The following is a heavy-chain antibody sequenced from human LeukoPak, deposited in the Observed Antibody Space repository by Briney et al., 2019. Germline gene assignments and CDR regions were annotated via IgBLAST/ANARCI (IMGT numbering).Heavy chain of an antibody. Sequence: SETLSLTCTVSGGSISSSSYYWGWIRQPPGKGLEWIGSIYYSGSTYYNPSLKSRVTISVDTSKNQFSLKLSSVTAADTAVYYCAREIREGGYYDFWSGYTNFDYWGQGTLVTVSS. V-gene: IGHV4-39*07. CDR1: GGSISSSSYY. D-gene: IGHD3-3*01. CDR3: AREIREGGYYDFWSGYTNFDY. CDR2: IYYSGST. J-gene: IGHJ4*02.